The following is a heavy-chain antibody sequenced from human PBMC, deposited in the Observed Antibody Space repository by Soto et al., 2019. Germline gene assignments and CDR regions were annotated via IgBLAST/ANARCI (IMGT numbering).Heavy chain of an antibody. CDR1: GYTFNTFG. J-gene: IGHJ4*02. D-gene: IGHD4-17*01. CDR2: LTAYDGKR. Sequence: QVQLVQSGGEMKKSGASVTISCKASGYTFNTFGIHWVRQAPGQGLEWMGCLTAYDGKRNYAQKFQDKLTMTMHKSTRTGYMELRSLRSAGTAMYFCARGHTYGDIDFLGQGTLVAVSS. CDR3: ARGHTYGDIDF. V-gene: IGHV1-18*01.